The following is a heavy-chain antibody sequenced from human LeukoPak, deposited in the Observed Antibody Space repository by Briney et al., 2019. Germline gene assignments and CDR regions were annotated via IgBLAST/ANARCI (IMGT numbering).Heavy chain of an antibody. V-gene: IGHV3-30-3*01. Sequence: GGSLRPSCAASGFTFSSYAMHWVRQAPGKGLEWVAVISYDGSNKYYADSVKGRFTISRDNSKNTLYLQMNSLRAEDTAVYYCARDPGLAAVAGTGYYFDYWGQGTLVTVSS. CDR2: ISYDGSNK. CDR3: ARDPGLAAVAGTGYYFDY. CDR1: GFTFSSYA. J-gene: IGHJ4*02. D-gene: IGHD6-19*01.